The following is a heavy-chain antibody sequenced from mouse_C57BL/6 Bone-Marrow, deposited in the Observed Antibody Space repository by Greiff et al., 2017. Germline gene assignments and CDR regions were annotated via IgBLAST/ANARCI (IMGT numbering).Heavy chain of an antibody. V-gene: IGHV1-50*01. CDR2: IDPSDSYT. CDR3: ARSYRVVAY. Sequence: QVQLQQPGAELVKPGASVKLSCKASGYTFTSYWMQWVKQRPGQGLEWIGEIDPSDSYTNYNQKFKGKATLTVDTSSSTAYMQRSSLTAEDSAVYYCARSYRVVAYGGRGTLVTVSA. J-gene: IGHJ3*01. D-gene: IGHD1-3*01. CDR1: GYTFTSYW.